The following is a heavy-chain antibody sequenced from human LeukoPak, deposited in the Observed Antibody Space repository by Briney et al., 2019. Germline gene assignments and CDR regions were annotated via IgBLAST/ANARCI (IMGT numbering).Heavy chain of an antibody. V-gene: IGHV3-9*01. Sequence: GGSLRLSCAASGFTFDDYAMHWVRQAPGKGLEWVSGISWNSGSIGYADSVKGRFTISRDNAKNSLYLQMSSLRAEDTALYYCAKQGGYYYGSGTLGMGYFDYWGQGTLVTVSS. D-gene: IGHD3-10*01. CDR3: AKQGGYYYGSGTLGMGYFDY. CDR2: ISWNSGSI. CDR1: GFTFDDYA. J-gene: IGHJ4*02.